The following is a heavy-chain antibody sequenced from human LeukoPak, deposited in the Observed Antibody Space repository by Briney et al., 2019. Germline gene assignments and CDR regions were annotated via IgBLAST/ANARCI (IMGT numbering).Heavy chain of an antibody. J-gene: IGHJ4*02. D-gene: IGHD3-3*01. CDR1: GFTFSSYE. Sequence: PGGSLRLSCAASGFTFSSYEMNWVRQAPGKGLEWVSYISSSGSTIYYADSVKGRFTISRDNAKNSLYLQMNSLRAEDTAVYYCANSDFSPDYLDYWGQGTLVTVSS. V-gene: IGHV3-48*03. CDR3: ANSDFSPDYLDY. CDR2: ISSSGSTI.